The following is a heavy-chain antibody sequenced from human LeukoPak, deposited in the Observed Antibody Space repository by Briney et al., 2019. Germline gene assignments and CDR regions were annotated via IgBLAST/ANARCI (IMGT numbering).Heavy chain of an antibody. D-gene: IGHD4-11*01. CDR1: GGSISSYY. Sequence: SETLSLTCTVSGGSISSYYWSWIRQPPGKGLEWIGYIYYSGSTNYNPSPKSRVTISVDTSKNQFSLKLSSVTAADTAVYYCARIDYSNFDYWGQETLVTVSS. V-gene: IGHV4-59*01. J-gene: IGHJ4*02. CDR3: ARIDYSNFDY. CDR2: IYYSGST.